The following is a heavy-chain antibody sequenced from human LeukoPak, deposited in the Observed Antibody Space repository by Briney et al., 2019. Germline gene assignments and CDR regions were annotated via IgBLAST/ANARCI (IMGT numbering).Heavy chain of an antibody. Sequence: PSETLSLTCTVSGGSIDSTSYYWGWFRQPPGKGLEWIGTTYYRANTYYNPSLTSRVSISVDTSKRQFSLRLTSVTAADTAVYYCARGRRWLQLGYFDYWGQGTLVTVSS. J-gene: IGHJ4*02. V-gene: IGHV4-39*01. CDR1: GGSIDSTSYY. D-gene: IGHD5-24*01. CDR2: TYYRANT. CDR3: ARGRRWLQLGYFDY.